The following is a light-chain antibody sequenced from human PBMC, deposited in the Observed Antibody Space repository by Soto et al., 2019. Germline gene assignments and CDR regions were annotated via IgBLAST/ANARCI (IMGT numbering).Light chain of an antibody. Sequence: MSLSPCTLSASVVNRVTITCRASQSISGWLAWYQQKPGKAPKFLIYDVSNLETGVPVRFSGSGSGTDFTLTITRLEPEDFAVYYCQQYGSSPWTFGQGTKVDI. CDR2: DVS. CDR3: QQYGSSPWT. CDR1: QSISGW. J-gene: IGKJ1*01. V-gene: IGKV1-5*01.